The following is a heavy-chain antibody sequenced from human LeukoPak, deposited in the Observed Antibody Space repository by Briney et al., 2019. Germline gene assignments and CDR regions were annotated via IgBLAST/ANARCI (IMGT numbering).Heavy chain of an antibody. Sequence: GGSLRLSCAASGFIFSSYAMSWVRQAPGKGLEWVSAISSSGGSTYYADSVKGRFTISRDNSKNTLYLQMSSLRAEDTAVYYCAKYYSYGFSADAFDIWGQGTLVTVSS. J-gene: IGHJ3*02. CDR1: GFIFSSYA. CDR3: AKYYSYGFSADAFDI. D-gene: IGHD3-10*01. V-gene: IGHV3-23*01. CDR2: ISSSGGST.